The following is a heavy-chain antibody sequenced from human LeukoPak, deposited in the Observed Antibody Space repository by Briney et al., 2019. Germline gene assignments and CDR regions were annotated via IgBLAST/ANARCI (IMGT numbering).Heavy chain of an antibody. D-gene: IGHD6-19*01. CDR1: GFTVSNDY. CDR3: ARVEAVAGNYDY. Sequence: KSGGSLGLSCAASGFTVSNDYMAWVRQAPGRGLEWVSYISGSGSTIYYADSVKGRFTISRDNAENSLYLQMNSLRAEDTAVYYCARVEAVAGNYDYWGQGTLVTVSS. CDR2: ISGSGSTI. V-gene: IGHV3-11*01. J-gene: IGHJ4*02.